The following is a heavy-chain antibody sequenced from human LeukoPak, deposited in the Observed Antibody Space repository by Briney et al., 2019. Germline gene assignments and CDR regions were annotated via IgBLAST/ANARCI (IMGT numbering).Heavy chain of an antibody. CDR2: ISSSSSYI. J-gene: IGHJ5*02. D-gene: IGHD1-7*01. Sequence: PGRSLRLSCAASGFTFSSYSMNWVRQAPGKGLEWVSSISSSSSYIYYADSVKGRFTISRDNAKNSLYLQMNSLRAEDTAVYYCARARDWNSNNWFDPWGQGTLVTVSS. CDR3: ARARDWNSNNWFDP. V-gene: IGHV3-21*01. CDR1: GFTFSSYS.